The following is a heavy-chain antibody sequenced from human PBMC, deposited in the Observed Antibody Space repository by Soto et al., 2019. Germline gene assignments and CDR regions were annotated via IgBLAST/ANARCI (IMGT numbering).Heavy chain of an antibody. CDR3: ARDLVPYVIVVTSSDS. CDR2: ISAYNGNT. V-gene: IGHV1-18*01. D-gene: IGHD2-21*01. J-gene: IGHJ4*02. Sequence: QVQLVQSEAEVKKPGASVKVSCKASGYTFTNFGISWVRQAPGQGLEWMGWISAYNGNTIYAQKLQGRVTVTTDTSTNTADMELRSLGSDDTAVYYCARDLVPYVIVVTSSDSWGQGTLVTVSS. CDR1: GYTFTNFG.